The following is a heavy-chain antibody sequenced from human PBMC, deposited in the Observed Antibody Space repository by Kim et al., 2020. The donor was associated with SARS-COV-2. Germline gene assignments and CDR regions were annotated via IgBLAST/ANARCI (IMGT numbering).Heavy chain of an antibody. V-gene: IGHV5-51*01. J-gene: IGHJ4*02. CDR2: T. D-gene: IGHD4-17*01. Sequence: TRYSPSCQGQVTISADKSISTAYLQWSSLKASDTAMYYCARSSDGDYRYWGQGTLVTVSS. CDR3: ARSSDGDYRY.